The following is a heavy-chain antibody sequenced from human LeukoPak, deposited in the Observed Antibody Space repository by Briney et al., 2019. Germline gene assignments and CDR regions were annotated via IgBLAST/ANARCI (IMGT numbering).Heavy chain of an antibody. CDR3: ARGPKLLLWFGELFKPHFDDAFDI. V-gene: IGHV3-30*04. CDR2: ISYDGSNK. D-gene: IGHD3-10*01. J-gene: IGHJ3*02. Sequence: GGSLRLSCAASGFTFSSYAMHWVRQAPGKGLEWVAVISYDGSNKYYADSVKGRFTISRDNSKNTLYLQMNSLRAEDTAVYYCARGPKLLLWFGELFKPHFDDAFDIWGQGTMVTVSS. CDR1: GFTFSSYA.